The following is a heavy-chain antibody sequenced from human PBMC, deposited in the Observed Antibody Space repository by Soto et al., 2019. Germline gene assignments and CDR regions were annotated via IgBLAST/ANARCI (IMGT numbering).Heavy chain of an antibody. CDR3: ARQGMASRGDYYGMDV. J-gene: IGHJ6*01. Sequence: GESLKISCQGSGYSFTNYWIGWVRQMPGKGLEWMGIVYPGDSDTRYSPSLQGQITISADRSTSTAYLQWSSLKASDTAMYYCARQGMASRGDYYGMDVWGQGTTVSVSS. V-gene: IGHV5-51*01. CDR1: GYSFTNYW. D-gene: IGHD3-10*01. CDR2: VYPGDSDT.